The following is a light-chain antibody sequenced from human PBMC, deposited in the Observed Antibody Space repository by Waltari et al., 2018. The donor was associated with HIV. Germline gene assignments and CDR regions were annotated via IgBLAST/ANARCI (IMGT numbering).Light chain of an antibody. CDR2: DVN. Sequence: HSALTQPRSVSGSPGQSVTISCTGTSSDIGAYDYVSWFQKFPGRAPKLLIFDVNKRPSGVPDRFSGFKSGDTASLTISGLQHDDESDYFCSSYGGVASYLIFGGGTTLTVL. J-gene: IGLJ2*01. CDR1: SSDIGAYDY. CDR3: SSYGGVASYLI. V-gene: IGLV2-11*01.